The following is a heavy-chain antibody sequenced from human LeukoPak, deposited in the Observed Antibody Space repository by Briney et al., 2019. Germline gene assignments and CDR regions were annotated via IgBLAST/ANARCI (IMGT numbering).Heavy chain of an antibody. CDR1: GYTFTGYY. D-gene: IGHD1-26*01. V-gene: IGHV1-2*02. CDR2: INPNSGGT. J-gene: IGHJ6*03. CDR3: ARGGSYSDYYYYMDV. Sequence: ASVKVSCKASGYTFTGYYMHWVRQAPGQGLEWMGWINPNSGGTNYAQKFQGRVTMTRDTSISTAYMELSRLRSDDTAVYYCARGGSYSDYYYYMDVWGKGTTVTVSS.